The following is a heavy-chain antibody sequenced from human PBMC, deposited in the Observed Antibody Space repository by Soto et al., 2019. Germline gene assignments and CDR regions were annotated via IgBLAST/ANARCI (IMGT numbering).Heavy chain of an antibody. Sequence: GGSLRLSCAASGFTFSSYSINWVRQAPGKGLEWVSSISSSSSYIYYADSVKGRFTISRDNAKNSLYLQMNSLRAEDTAVYYCAREGAVMEPVVGYYFDYWGQGTLVTVSS. CDR2: ISSSSSYI. J-gene: IGHJ4*02. V-gene: IGHV3-21*01. CDR3: AREGAVMEPVVGYYFDY. CDR1: GFTFSSYS. D-gene: IGHD2-15*01.